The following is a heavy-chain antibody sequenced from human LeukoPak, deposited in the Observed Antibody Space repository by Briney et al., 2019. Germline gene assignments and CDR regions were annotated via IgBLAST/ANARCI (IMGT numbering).Heavy chain of an antibody. CDR1: GVSISSYY. D-gene: IGHD4-23*01. CDR2: FYTSGST. CDR3: ARDRTVVGTYYSYGMDV. Sequence: SETLSLTCTVSGVSISSYYWSWIRQPAGKGLEWIGRFYTSGSTNYNPSLKSRVTMSVDTSKNQFSLKLKSVTAADTAVYYCARDRTVVGTYYSYGMDVWGQGTTVTVSS. J-gene: IGHJ6*02. V-gene: IGHV4-4*07.